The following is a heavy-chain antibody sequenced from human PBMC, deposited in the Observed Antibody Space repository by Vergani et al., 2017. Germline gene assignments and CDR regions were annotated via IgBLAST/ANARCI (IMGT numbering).Heavy chain of an antibody. CDR2: VDPEDGET. V-gene: IGHV1-69-2*01. CDR3: ATPQRVTTGGMEV. J-gene: IGHJ6*02. CDR1: GYTFTDHY. Sequence: EVQLVQSGAEVKKPGATMKISCKVSGYTFTDHYMHWVKQAPGKGLEWMGLVDPEDGETIYAEKFKGRVTIAADTSTDTAHLELSSLRSDDTAVYYCATPQRVTTGGMEVWGQGTTVIVSS. D-gene: IGHD4-17*01.